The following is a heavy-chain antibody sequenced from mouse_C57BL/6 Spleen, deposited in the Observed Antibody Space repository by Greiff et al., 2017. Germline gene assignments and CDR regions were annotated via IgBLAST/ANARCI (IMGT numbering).Heavy chain of an antibody. CDR3: ARREESTTVVEYFDV. V-gene: IGHV1-62-2*01. Sequence: QVQLQQSGAELVKPGASVKLSCKASGYTFTEYSIHWVKQRPGQGLEWIGWIYPGSGSIKYNEKFTDKATLTADKSSSTVYMELSSLTSDDSAVYFYARREESTTVVEYFDVWGTGTTVTVSS. J-gene: IGHJ1*03. CDR2: IYPGSGSI. D-gene: IGHD1-1*01. CDR1: GYTFTEYS.